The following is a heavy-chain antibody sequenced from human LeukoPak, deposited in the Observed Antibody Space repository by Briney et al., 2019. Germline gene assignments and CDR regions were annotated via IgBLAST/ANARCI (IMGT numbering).Heavy chain of an antibody. J-gene: IGHJ4*02. CDR2: IKRRTYGETT. CDR1: GFTLSNGW. Sequence: GGSLRLSCAGSGFTLSNGWMSWVRQAPGKGLEWVGRIKRRTYGETTDYAAPVKGKFTISRDDSKNTLYLQMNSMRTEDTAVYYCTKFSYSSGWNFDYWGQGTLVTVSS. CDR3: TKFSYSSGWNFDY. D-gene: IGHD6-19*01. V-gene: IGHV3-15*01.